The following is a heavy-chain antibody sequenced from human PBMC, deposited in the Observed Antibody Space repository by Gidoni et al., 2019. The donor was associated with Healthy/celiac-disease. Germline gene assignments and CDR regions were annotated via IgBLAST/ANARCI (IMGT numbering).Heavy chain of an antibody. CDR3: ARALIIGGNWVGYYYYGMDV. CDR2: IIPIFGTA. J-gene: IGHJ6*02. CDR1: GGTFSSYA. V-gene: IGHV1-69*01. Sequence: QVQLVQSGAEVKKPGSSVKVSCKASGGTFSSYALSWVRQAPGQGLEWMGGIIPIFGTANYAQKFQGRVTITADESTSTAYMELSSLRSEDTAVYYCARALIIGGNWVGYYYYGMDVWGQGTTVTVSS. D-gene: IGHD2-15*01.